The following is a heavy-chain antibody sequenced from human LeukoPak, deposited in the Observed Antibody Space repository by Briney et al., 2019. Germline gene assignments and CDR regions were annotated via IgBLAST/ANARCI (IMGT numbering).Heavy chain of an antibody. J-gene: IGHJ4*02. CDR2: VTSVGPI. CDR1: GFTFTGYA. V-gene: IGHV3-23*01. Sequence: GGSLRLSCVASGFTFTGYAFSWVRQTPGKGLEWVSTVTSVGPISYPASVKGRFTISRDTSNNTVSLQMNSLTVDDTALYFCPRQFLVGGSLSPFDHWGQGSLVAVST. CDR3: PRQFLVGGSLSPFDH. D-gene: IGHD1-26*01.